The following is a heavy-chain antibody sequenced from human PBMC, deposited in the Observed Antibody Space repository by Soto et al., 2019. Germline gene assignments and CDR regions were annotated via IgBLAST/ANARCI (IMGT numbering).Heavy chain of an antibody. V-gene: IGHV3-23*01. CDR1: GFTFSNYA. CDR2: ISGGGGST. CDR3: AKDPSLSTAYYFDY. Sequence: PGVSLRLSCAASGFTFSNYAMTWVRQAPGKGLQCVSAISGGGGSTYYADSVKGRFTISRDNSKNTLYLQMNRLRAEDTAVYYCAKDPSLSTAYYFDYWGQGTLVTVSS. J-gene: IGHJ4*02.